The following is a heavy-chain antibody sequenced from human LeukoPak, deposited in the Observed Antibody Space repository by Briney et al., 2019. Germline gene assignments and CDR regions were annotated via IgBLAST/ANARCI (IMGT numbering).Heavy chain of an antibody. J-gene: IGHJ4*02. D-gene: IGHD3-22*01. Sequence: NPSETLSLTCTVSGGSISISTYFWGWIRQPPGKGLEWIGSIYYSGNTYYNPSLKSRVTISVDTSKNQFSLKLSSVPAADTAVYYCARVYYDSSGPLDYWGQGTLVTVPS. CDR2: IYYSGNT. CDR1: GGSISISTYF. CDR3: ARVYYDSSGPLDY. V-gene: IGHV4-39*01.